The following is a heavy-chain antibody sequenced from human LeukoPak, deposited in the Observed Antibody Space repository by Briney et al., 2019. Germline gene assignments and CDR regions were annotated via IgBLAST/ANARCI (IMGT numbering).Heavy chain of an antibody. CDR1: GFTFDDYA. D-gene: IGHD4-17*01. CDR3: AKAPRPTVTTPLFDY. CDR2: ISWNSGSI. Sequence: PGGSLRLSCAASGFTFDDYAMHWVRQAPGKGLEWVSGISWNSGSIGYADSVKGRFTISRDNAKNSLYLQMNSLRAEDSALYYCAKAPRPTVTTPLFDYWGQGTLVTVSS. V-gene: IGHV3-9*01. J-gene: IGHJ4*02.